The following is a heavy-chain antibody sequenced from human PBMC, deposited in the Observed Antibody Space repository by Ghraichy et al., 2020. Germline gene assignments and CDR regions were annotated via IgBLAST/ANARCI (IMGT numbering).Heavy chain of an antibody. V-gene: IGHV3-30-3*01. Sequence: LSLTCAASGFTFSSYAMHWVRQAPGKGLDWVALTSYDGSKTFYADSVRGRFTISRDNSMHTLYLQMNTLRPEDTAVYYCATSPYSGSLHRDYWGQGTLVTVSS. D-gene: IGHD1-26*01. CDR2: TSYDGSKT. CDR1: GFTFSSYA. CDR3: ATSPYSGSLHRDY. J-gene: IGHJ4*02.